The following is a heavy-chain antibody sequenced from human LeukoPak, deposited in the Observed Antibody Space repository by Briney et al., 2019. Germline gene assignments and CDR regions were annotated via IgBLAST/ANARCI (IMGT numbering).Heavy chain of an antibody. D-gene: IGHD2/OR15-2a*01. CDR3: ATCKTPDYYYYMDV. J-gene: IGHJ6*03. CDR1: GYTLTELS. V-gene: IGHV1-24*01. Sequence: ASVRVSCKVSGYTLTELSMHWVRQAPGKGLEWMGGFDPEDGETIYAQTFQGRVTMTEDTSTDTAYMELSSLRSEDTAVYYCATCKTPDYYYYMDVWGKGTTVTVSS. CDR2: FDPEDGET.